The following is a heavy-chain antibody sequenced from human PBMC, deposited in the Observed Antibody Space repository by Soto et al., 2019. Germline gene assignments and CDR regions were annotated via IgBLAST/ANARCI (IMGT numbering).Heavy chain of an antibody. CDR2: IYYSGST. D-gene: IGHD1-26*01. J-gene: IGHJ4*02. V-gene: IGHV4-59*01. Sequence: PSETLSLTCTVSGGSISSYYWSWIRQPPGKGLEWIGYIYYSGSTNYNPSLKSRVTISVDTSKNQFSLKLSSVTAADTAAYYCARAREVGTYDYWGQGTLVTVSS. CDR1: GGSISSYY. CDR3: ARAREVGTYDY.